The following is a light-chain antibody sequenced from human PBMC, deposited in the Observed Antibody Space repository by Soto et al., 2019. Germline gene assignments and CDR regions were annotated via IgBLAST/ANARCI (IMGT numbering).Light chain of an antibody. CDR1: SYNIGSNY. CDR2: RNN. J-gene: IGLJ1*01. Sequence: QSVLPQPPSASGTPGQRVTISCSGSSYNIGSNYVYWYQQLPGTAPKLLIYRNNQRPSGVPDRFSGSKSGTSASLAISGLRSEDEADYYCAAWDDSLSGTVFGTGTKVTVL. V-gene: IGLV1-47*01. CDR3: AAWDDSLSGTV.